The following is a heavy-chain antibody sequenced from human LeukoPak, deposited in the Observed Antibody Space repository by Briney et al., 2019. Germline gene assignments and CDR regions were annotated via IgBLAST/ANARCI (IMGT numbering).Heavy chain of an antibody. CDR3: ARDPFDAGVRGVKKAGHYYYYGMDV. J-gene: IGHJ6*02. V-gene: IGHV4-31*03. D-gene: IGHD3-10*01. CDR2: IYYSGST. CDR1: GGSISSGGYY. Sequence: SETLSLTCTVSGGSISSGGYYWSWIRQHPGKGLEWIGYIYYSGSTYYNPSLKSRVTISVDTSKNQFSLKLSSVTAADTAVYYCARDPFDAGVRGVKKAGHYYYYGMDVWGQGTTVTVSS.